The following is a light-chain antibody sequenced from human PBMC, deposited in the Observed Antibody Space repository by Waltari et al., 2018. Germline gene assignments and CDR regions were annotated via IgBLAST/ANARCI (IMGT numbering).Light chain of an antibody. J-gene: IGLJ2*01. CDR1: SSDIGAYNY. CDR2: DVS. CDR3: SSYVGTLE. V-gene: IGLV2-11*01. Sequence: QSALTQPRSVSGSPGQSVTISCTGSSSDIGAYNYVSWYQQHPGKAPKLMIYDVSERPSGVPERFSGSKSGNTASLTISGLQAEDEADYHCSSYVGTLEFGGGTKLTVL.